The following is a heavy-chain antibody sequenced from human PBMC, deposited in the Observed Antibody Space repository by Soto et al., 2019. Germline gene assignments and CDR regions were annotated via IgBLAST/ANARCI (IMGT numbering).Heavy chain of an antibody. Sequence: EVQLVESGGCLVQPGGSLRLSCAASGFTFSSYWMSWVRQAPGKGLEWVANIKQDGSEKYYVDSVKGRFTISRDNAKNSLYLQMNSLRAEDTAVYYCAREKVVVITWDKYYFDYWGQGTLVTVSS. V-gene: IGHV3-7*01. J-gene: IGHJ4*02. CDR3: AREKVVVITWDKYYFDY. D-gene: IGHD3-22*01. CDR2: IKQDGSEK. CDR1: GFTFSSYW.